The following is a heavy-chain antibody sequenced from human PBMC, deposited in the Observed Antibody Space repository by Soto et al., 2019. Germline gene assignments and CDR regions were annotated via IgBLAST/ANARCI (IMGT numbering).Heavy chain of an antibody. CDR2: IIVFFGTT. J-gene: IGHJ5*02. V-gene: IGHV1-69*01. Sequence: QVQLVQSGAEVKKPGSSVKVSCKASGGTFSSYTISWVRQAPGQGLEWMGGIIVFFGTTNYAQKFQGRVTIPAAESRSKAYMELTSLGSGDTAGYYCGRAIGGMGGGAYNWFDPWGQGTLVTVSS. CDR3: GRAIGGMGGGAYNWFDP. D-gene: IGHD3-16*01. CDR1: GGTFSSYT.